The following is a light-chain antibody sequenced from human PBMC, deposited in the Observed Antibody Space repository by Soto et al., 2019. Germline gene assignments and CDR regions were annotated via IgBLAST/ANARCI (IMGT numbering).Light chain of an antibody. CDR3: AAWDDSLNGHV. CDR1: SSNIGTSS. J-gene: IGLJ1*01. Sequence: QSVLTQPHSASGTPGQRVTISCSGSSSNIGTSSVHWFQQLPGTAPKLLISTTNQRPSGVPERFSGSKSGTSASLAISGLQSYDEADYYCAAWDDSLNGHVFGTGTKVTVL. V-gene: IGLV1-44*01. CDR2: TTN.